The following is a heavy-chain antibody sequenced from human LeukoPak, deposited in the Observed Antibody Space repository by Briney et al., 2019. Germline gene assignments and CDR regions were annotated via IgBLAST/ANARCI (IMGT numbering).Heavy chain of an antibody. CDR1: GYSISIGYY. J-gene: IGHJ5*02. D-gene: IGHD5-18*01. CDR3: ARQFYAAIVLFWFDP. Sequence: SETLSLTCTVSGYSISIGYYWGWIRPPPGKGLEWIGSIYYSGSTYYNPSLKSRVTISVDTSKNQFSLKLSSVTAADTAVYYCARQFYAAIVLFWFDPWSLGTLVTVSS. V-gene: IGHV4-38-2*02. CDR2: IYYSGST.